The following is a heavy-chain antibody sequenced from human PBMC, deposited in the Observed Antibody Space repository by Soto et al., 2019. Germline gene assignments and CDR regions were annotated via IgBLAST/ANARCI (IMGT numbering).Heavy chain of an antibody. J-gene: IGHJ4*02. CDR3: ARDNWNSY. D-gene: IGHD1-1*01. V-gene: IGHV3-74*01. CDR2: IDNDGSAT. CDR1: GFTFDIYG. Sequence: PGGSLRLSCVASGFTFDIYGVLWVRQAPGKGLEWVSRIDNDGSATTYADSVKGRFTISRDNAKNTLFLQMNTLRVDHTAVYYCARDNWNSYWGQGTLVTVSS.